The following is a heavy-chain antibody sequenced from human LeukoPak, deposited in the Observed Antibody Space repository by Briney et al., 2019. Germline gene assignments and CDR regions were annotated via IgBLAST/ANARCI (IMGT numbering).Heavy chain of an antibody. CDR2: ISAYNGNT. CDR1: GYTFTSYG. D-gene: IGHD3-10*01. CDR3: ARVSSGSGSFYYYGMDV. Sequence: GASVKVSSKASGYTFTSYGISWVRQAPGQGLEWMGWISAYNGNTNYAQKLQGRVTMTTDTSTSTAYMELRSLRSDDTAVYYCARVSSGSGSFYYYGMDVWGQGTTVTVSS. V-gene: IGHV1-18*01. J-gene: IGHJ6*02.